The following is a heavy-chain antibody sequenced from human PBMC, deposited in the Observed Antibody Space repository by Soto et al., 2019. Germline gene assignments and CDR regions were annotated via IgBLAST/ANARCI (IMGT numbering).Heavy chain of an antibody. CDR2: INPSGGST. V-gene: IGHV1-46*01. CDR3: ARDQGGEYSSSSFDY. Sequence: ASVKVSCTASGYTFTSYYMHWVRQAPGQGLEWMGIINPSGGSTSYAQKFQGRVTMTRDTSTSTVYMELSSLRSEDTAVYYCARDQGGEYSSSSFDYWGQGTLVTVSS. D-gene: IGHD6-6*01. CDR1: GYTFTSYY. J-gene: IGHJ4*02.